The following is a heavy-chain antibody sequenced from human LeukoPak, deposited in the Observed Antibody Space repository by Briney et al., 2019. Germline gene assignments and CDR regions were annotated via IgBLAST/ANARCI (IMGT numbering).Heavy chain of an antibody. V-gene: IGHV3-11*04. CDR2: ISSSGSTI. CDR3: ARLYSWDYFDY. CDR1: GFTFSDYY. Sequence: GGSLRLSCAASGFTFSDYYMSRIRQAPGKGLEWVSYISSSGSTIYYADSVKGRFTISRDNAKNSLYLQMNSLRAEDTAVYYCARLYSWDYFDYWGQGTLVTVSS. D-gene: IGHD5-18*01. J-gene: IGHJ4*02.